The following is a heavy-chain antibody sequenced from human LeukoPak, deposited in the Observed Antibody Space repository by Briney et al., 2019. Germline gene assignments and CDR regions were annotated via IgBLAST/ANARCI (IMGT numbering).Heavy chain of an antibody. CDR1: GFSFNSFG. CDR3: ARQILRGSYSYYLDV. Sequence: GGSLRLSCAASGFSFNSFGMSWVRQTPGKGLEWVSSIHSRGDNTHYADSLEGRFTISRDTWKNTVYLQMNRLRVEDTATYYCARQILRGSYSYYLDVWGTGTPVTVSS. D-gene: IGHD3-10*01. CDR2: IHSRGDNT. V-gene: IGHV3-23*01. J-gene: IGHJ6*03.